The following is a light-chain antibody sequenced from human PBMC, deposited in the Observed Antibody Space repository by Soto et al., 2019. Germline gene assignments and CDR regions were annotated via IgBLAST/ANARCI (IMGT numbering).Light chain of an antibody. V-gene: IGKV3D-15*01. Sequence: ETVMTQSPATLSVSPGERATLSCRASQSVSTKLAWYQQKPGQAPRLLIYGASTRATGIPARLSGSGSGTEFTLTVSSLQSEDFAVYYCQQYDDWPPVTFGQGTRLEIK. CDR2: GAS. J-gene: IGKJ5*01. CDR1: QSVSTK. CDR3: QQYDDWPPVT.